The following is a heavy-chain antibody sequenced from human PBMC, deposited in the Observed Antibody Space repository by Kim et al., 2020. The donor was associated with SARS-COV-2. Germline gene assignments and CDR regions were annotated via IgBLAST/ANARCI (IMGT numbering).Heavy chain of an antibody. Sequence: GGSLRLSCAASGFTFNKYAMTWVRQIPGKGLDWVSSTSSDSTRTFYAESVRGRFTISRDNSKNTLYLQMDSLRAEDTAIYFCAKDPHLPNYNSDSIQGYFDFWGQGTLGTVSS. CDR3: AKDPHLPNYNSDSIQGYFDF. CDR2: TSSDSTRT. J-gene: IGHJ4*01. CDR1: GFTFNKYA. V-gene: IGHV3-23*01. D-gene: IGHD3-22*01.